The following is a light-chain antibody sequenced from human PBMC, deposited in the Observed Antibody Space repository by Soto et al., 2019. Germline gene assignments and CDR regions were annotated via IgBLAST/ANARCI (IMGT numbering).Light chain of an antibody. Sequence: QSVLTQPPSVSGAPGQRVTISCTGRSSNIGSGYDVHWYQQLPGTAPKVLIYGNSNRPSGVPDRFSGSKSGTSASLAIPGLQAEDEADYYCQSYDSSLTGAVFGGGTKLTVL. V-gene: IGLV1-40*01. CDR2: GNS. CDR1: SSNIGSGYD. CDR3: QSYDSSLTGAV. J-gene: IGLJ2*01.